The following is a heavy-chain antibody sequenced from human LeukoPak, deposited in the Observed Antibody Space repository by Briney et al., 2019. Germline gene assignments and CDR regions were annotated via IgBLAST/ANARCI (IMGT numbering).Heavy chain of an antibody. CDR2: IKQDGSEK. Sequence: GGSLRLSCAASGFTFSSYAMHWVRQAPGKGLEWVANIKQDGSEKYYVDSVKGRFTISRDNAKNLLFLQMNNMRVEDTGVYYCARDVDRRDDPWGQGILVTVSS. D-gene: IGHD3-9*01. V-gene: IGHV3-7*01. J-gene: IGHJ5*02. CDR1: GFTFSSYA. CDR3: ARDVDRRDDP.